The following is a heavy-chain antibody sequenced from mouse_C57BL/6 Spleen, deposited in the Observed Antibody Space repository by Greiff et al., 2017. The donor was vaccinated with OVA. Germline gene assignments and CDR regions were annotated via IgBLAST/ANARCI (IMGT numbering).Heavy chain of an antibody. CDR1: GYAFSSSW. CDR2: IYPGDGDT. V-gene: IGHV1-82*01. J-gene: IGHJ1*03. Sequence: VKLVESGPELVKPGASVKISCKASGYAFSSSWMNWVKQRPGKGLEWIGRIYPGDGDTNYTGKFKGKATLTADKSSSTAYMQLSSLTSEDSAVYYCARRGDLLMGYFDDWGKGTTVTVSS. CDR3: ARRGDLLMGYFDD. D-gene: IGHD2-1*01.